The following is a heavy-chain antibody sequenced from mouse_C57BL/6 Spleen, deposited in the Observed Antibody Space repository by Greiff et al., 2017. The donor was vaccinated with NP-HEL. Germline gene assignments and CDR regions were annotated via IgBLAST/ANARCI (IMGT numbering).Heavy chain of an antibody. D-gene: IGHD1-1*01. Sequence: EVQGVESGGDLVKPGGSLKLSCAASGFTFSSYGMSWVRQTPDKRLEWVATISSGGSYTYYPDSVKGRFPISRDNAKNTLYRQMSSLKSEDTAMYYCARGDYYGSSYFWYFDVWGTGTTVTVSS. V-gene: IGHV5-6*01. CDR2: ISSGGSYT. CDR1: GFTFSSYG. J-gene: IGHJ1*03. CDR3: ARGDYYGSSYFWYFDV.